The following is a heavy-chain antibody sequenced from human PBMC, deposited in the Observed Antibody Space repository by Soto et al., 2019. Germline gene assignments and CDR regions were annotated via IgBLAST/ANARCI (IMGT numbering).Heavy chain of an antibody. CDR3: ARAVRDSSSPYYFDY. V-gene: IGHV1-46*01. J-gene: IGHJ4*02. CDR2: INPSGGST. D-gene: IGHD6-13*01. CDR1: GYTFTSYY. Sequence: ASVKVSCKASGYTFTSYYMHWVRQAPGQGLEWMGIINPSGGSTSYAQKSQGRVTMTRDTSTSTVYMELSSLRSEDTAVYYCARAVRDSSSPYYFDYWGQGTLVTVSS.